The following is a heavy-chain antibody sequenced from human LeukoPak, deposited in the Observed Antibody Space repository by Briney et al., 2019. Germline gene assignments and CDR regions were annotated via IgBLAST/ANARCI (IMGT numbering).Heavy chain of an antibody. CDR2: IHPRTGNP. Sequence: ASVKVSCKASGYTFTNYAMNWVRQAPGQGLEWMGWIHPRTGNPTYAQGFTGRFVFSLYTSVSTTYLQISSLKAEDNAVYYCARAYQRLGELSLPDYWGQGTLVSVSS. J-gene: IGHJ4*02. CDR3: ARAYQRLGELSLPDY. V-gene: IGHV7-4-1*02. CDR1: GYTFTNYA. D-gene: IGHD3-16*02.